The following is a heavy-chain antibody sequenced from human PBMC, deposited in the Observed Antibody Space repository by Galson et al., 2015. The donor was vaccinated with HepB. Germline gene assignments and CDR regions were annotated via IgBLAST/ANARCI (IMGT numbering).Heavy chain of an antibody. D-gene: IGHD2-15*01. Sequence: SVKVSCKVSGYTLTELSMHWVRQAPGKGLEWMGGFDPEDGTPTYAEKFQGRVTMTEDTSTDTAYMDLSSLTSEDTAVYYCAKEAGTGGGGYGMDVWGQGTTVTVSS. CDR3: AKEAGTGGGGYGMDV. V-gene: IGHV1-24*01. CDR1: GYTLTELS. CDR2: FDPEDGTP. J-gene: IGHJ6*02.